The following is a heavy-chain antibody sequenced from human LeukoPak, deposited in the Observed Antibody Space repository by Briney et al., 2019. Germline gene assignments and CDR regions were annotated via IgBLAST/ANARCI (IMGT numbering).Heavy chain of an antibody. Sequence: GGSLRLSCAASGFTFSSYSKNWVRQAPGKGLEWVSSISSSSSYIYYADSVKGRFTISRDNAKNSLYLQMNSLRAEDTAVYYCARGRSSGYVDWGQGTLVTVSS. CDR1: GFTFSSYS. V-gene: IGHV3-21*01. J-gene: IGHJ4*02. CDR3: ARGRSSGYVD. CDR2: ISSSSSYI. D-gene: IGHD3-22*01.